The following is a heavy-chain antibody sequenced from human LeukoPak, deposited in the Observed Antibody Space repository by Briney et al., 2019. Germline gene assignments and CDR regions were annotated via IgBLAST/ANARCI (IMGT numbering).Heavy chain of an antibody. V-gene: IGHV4-34*01. CDR2: INHNGVT. Sequence: SETLSLTCAVYGDSISGYYWSWIRQPPGEGLEWIGGINHNGVTNYNPSLKSRVTISLDTSKNQFSVKLRSVTAADTAVYYCARALTHCGGDCHNFDYWGQGTLVTVSS. J-gene: IGHJ4*02. CDR1: GDSISGYY. CDR3: ARALTHCGGDCHNFDY. D-gene: IGHD2-21*02.